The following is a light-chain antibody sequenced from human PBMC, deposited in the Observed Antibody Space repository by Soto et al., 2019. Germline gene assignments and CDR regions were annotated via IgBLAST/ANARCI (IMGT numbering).Light chain of an antibody. V-gene: IGKV3-11*01. CDR1: QSVSSY. CDR2: DAS. Sequence: EIVLTQSPATLSLSPGERATLSCRASQSVSSYLAWYQQKPGQAPRLLIYDASNRATGIPARFSGSGSGTDFTLIISSLEPEDFAVYYCQQRSNGLTFGGGTKVDIK. J-gene: IGKJ4*01. CDR3: QQRSNGLT.